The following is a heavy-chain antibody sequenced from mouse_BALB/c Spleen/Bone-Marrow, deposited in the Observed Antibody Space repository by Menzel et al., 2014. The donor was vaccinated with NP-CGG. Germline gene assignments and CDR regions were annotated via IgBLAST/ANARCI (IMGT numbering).Heavy chain of an antibody. CDR2: INPYNDGT. V-gene: IGHV1-14*01. CDR3: ARDGNPYWYFDV. Sequence: VQLQQSGPELVKPGASVKMSGKASGYTFTSYVMHWVKQKPGQGLEWIGYINPYNDGTKYNEKFKGKATLTSDKSSSTAYMELSSLTSEDSAVYYCARDGNPYWYFDVWGAGTSVTVSS. CDR1: GYTFTSYV. D-gene: IGHD2-1*01. J-gene: IGHJ1*01.